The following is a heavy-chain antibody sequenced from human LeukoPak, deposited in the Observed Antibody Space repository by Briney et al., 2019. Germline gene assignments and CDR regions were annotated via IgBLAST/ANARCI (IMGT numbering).Heavy chain of an antibody. J-gene: IGHJ4*02. CDR1: GGSISSYY. Sequence: SETLSLTCTVSGGSISSYYWSWIRQPAGKGLEWIGRIYTSGSTNYNPSLKSRVTMSVDTSKNQFSLKLSSVTAADTAVYYCARSSMVRGVIITYYFDYWGQGTLVTASS. CDR2: IYTSGST. D-gene: IGHD3-10*01. V-gene: IGHV4-4*07. CDR3: ARSSMVRGVIITYYFDY.